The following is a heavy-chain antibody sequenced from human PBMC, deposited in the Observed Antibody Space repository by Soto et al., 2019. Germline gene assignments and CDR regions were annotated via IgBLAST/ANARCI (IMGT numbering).Heavy chain of an antibody. V-gene: IGHV4-39*01. CDR2: IYYSGST. CDR1: GGSISSSSYY. CDR3: ARHLAVAGTNWFDP. D-gene: IGHD6-19*01. J-gene: IGHJ5*02. Sequence: SETLSLTXTVSGGSISSSSYYWGWIRQPPGKGLEWIGSIYYSGSTYYNPSLKSRVTIPVDTSKNQFSLKLSSVTAADTAVYYCARHLAVAGTNWFDPWGQGTLVTVSS.